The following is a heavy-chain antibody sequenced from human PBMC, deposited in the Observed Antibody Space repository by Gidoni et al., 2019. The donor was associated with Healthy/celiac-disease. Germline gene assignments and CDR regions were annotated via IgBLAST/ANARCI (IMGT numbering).Heavy chain of an antibody. V-gene: IGHV4-39*01. D-gene: IGHD6-19*01. CDR2: IYYSGST. J-gene: IGHJ2*01. Sequence: QLQLQESGPGLVKPSEILSLTCTVSGGSISSSSYYWGWIRQPPGKGLEWIGSIYYSGSTYYNPSIKSRVTISVDTSKNQFSLKLSSVTAADTAVYYCAKWLETPYWYFDLWGRGTLVTVSS. CDR1: GGSISSSSYY. CDR3: AKWLETPYWYFDL.